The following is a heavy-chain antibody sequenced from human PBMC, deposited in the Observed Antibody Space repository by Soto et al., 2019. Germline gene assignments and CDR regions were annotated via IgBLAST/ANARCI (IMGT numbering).Heavy chain of an antibody. J-gene: IGHJ4*02. CDR1: GGSFSGYY. CDR3: ARDYPDYYGSGSYAFDY. CDR2: INHSGST. D-gene: IGHD3-10*01. Sequence: SETLSLTCAVYGGSFSGYYWSWIRQPPGKGLEWIGEINHSGSTNYNPSLKSRVTISVDTSKNQFSLKLSSVTAADTAVYYCARDYPDYYGSGSYAFDYWGQGTLVTVSS. V-gene: IGHV4-34*01.